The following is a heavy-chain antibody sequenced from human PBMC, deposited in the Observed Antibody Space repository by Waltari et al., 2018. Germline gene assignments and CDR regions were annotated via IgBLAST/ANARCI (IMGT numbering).Heavy chain of an antibody. D-gene: IGHD1-1*01. CDR2: ISSSSSYI. V-gene: IGHV3-21*01. J-gene: IGHJ6*03. CDR1: GFTFSSYS. CDR3: ARDGIYGGYYMDV. Sequence: EVQLVESGGGLVKPGGSLRLSCAASGFTFSSYSMNWVRQAPGKGLEWVSSISSSSSYIYYADSVKGRFTISRDNAKNSLYLQMNSLRAEDKAVYYCARDGIYGGYYMDVWGKGTTVTVSS.